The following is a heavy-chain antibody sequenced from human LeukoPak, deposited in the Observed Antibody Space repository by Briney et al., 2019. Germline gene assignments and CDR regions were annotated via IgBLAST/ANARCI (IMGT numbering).Heavy chain of an antibody. J-gene: IGHJ5*02. D-gene: IGHD1-1*01. V-gene: IGHV4-38-2*02. CDR2: IYHSGST. Sequence: SETLSLTCTVSGYSISSGYYWGWIRQPPGKGLEWIGSIYHSGSTYYNPSLKSRVTISVDTSKNQFSLKLSSVTAADTAVYYCARGAPELEPYLGGGRFDPWGQGTLVTVSS. CDR3: ARGAPELEPYLGGGRFDP. CDR1: GYSISSGYY.